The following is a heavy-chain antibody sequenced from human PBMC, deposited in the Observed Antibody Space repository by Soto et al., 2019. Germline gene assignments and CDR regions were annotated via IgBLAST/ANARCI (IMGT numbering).Heavy chain of an antibody. CDR3: ARPIGPDTAMVAY. J-gene: IGHJ4*02. CDR2: IYYSGST. D-gene: IGHD5-18*01. V-gene: IGHV4-59*01. CDR1: GGSISSYY. Sequence: QVQLQESGPGLVKPSETLSLTCTVSGGSISSYYWSWIRQPPGKGLEWIGYIYYSGSTNYNPSLKSRVTISVDTSKNQFSLKLSSVTAADTAVYYCARPIGPDTAMVAYWGQGTLVTVSS.